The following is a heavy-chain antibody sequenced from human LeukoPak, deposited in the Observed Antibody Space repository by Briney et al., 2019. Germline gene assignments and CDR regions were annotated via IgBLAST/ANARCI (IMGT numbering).Heavy chain of an antibody. V-gene: IGHV4-39*07. Sequence: SETLSLTCNVSGVSISSSSYYWGWIRQPPGKGLEWIGSIYSSGSTYYNPSLKSRVTISVDKSKNQFSLKLSSVTAADTAVYYCARSMTTVTTANDYWGQGTLVTVSS. CDR2: IYSSGST. D-gene: IGHD4-17*01. CDR3: ARSMTTVTTANDY. J-gene: IGHJ4*02. CDR1: GVSISSSSYY.